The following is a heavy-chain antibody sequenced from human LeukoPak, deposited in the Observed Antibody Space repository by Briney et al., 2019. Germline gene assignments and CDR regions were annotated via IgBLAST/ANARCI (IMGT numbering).Heavy chain of an antibody. CDR2: IRYNVGTT. J-gene: IGHJ5*02. CDR1: GFTFSTYA. D-gene: IGHD3-10*01. Sequence: ESLKISCVASGFTFSTYAMSWVRQAPAQGLEWVASIRYNVGTTYYLDSVRGRFTISRDNCKNTLYLQMNSLGAEDTAIYSCARDIRDSGNYGWFDPWGQGTLVTVSS. CDR3: ARDIRDSGNYGWFDP. V-gene: IGHV3-23*01.